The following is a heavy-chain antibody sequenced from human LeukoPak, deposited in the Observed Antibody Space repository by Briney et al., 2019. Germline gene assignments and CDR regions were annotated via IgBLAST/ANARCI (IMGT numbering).Heavy chain of an antibody. J-gene: IGHJ4*02. CDR2: IRYDGSNK. CDR3: AKDYYYDSSGYYSAFYYFDY. D-gene: IGHD3-22*01. Sequence: PGGSLRLSCAASGFTFSSYGMHWVRQAPGKGLEWVAFIRYDGSNKYYADSVKGRFTISRDNSKNTLYLQMNSLRAEDTAVYYCAKDYYYDSSGYYSAFYYFDYWGQGTLVTVSS. V-gene: IGHV3-30*02. CDR1: GFTFSSYG.